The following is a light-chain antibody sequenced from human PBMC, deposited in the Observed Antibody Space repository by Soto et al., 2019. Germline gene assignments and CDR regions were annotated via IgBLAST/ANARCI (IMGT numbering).Light chain of an antibody. J-gene: IGKJ2*01. CDR3: QQYGKSAMFT. V-gene: IGKV3-20*01. CDR2: GAS. Sequence: EIVLTQSPGTLSLSPGDRATLSCRASQSVSSSYLAWYQQKPGQAPSLLIYGASNRATGIPDRFSGGGSGTEFILTISRLEPEDFAVYYCQQYGKSAMFTFGQGTKLEIK. CDR1: QSVSSSY.